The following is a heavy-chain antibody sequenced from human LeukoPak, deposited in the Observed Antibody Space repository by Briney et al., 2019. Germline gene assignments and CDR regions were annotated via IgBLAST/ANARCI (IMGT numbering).Heavy chain of an antibody. V-gene: IGHV3-20*04. CDR3: ARVRSNNWGYFSNAFDI. CDR2: INWNGGST. J-gene: IGHJ3*02. D-gene: IGHD7-27*01. Sequence: PGGSLRLSCAASGFTFDDYGMSWVRQAPGKGLEWVSGINWNGGSTGYADSVKGRFTISRDNAKNSLYLQTNSLRAEDTALYYCARVRSNNWGYFSNAFDIWGQGTMVTVSS. CDR1: GFTFDDYG.